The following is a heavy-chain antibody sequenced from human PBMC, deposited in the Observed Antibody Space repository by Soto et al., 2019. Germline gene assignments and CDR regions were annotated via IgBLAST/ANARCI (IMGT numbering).Heavy chain of an antibody. Sequence: SETLSLTCTVSGGSISSSIYYWGWIRHPPGKGLEWIGSIYYSGSTYYNPSLKSRVTISVDTSKNQFSLKLSSVTAADTAVYYCARLIRGYSYGYLDYWGQGTLVTVSS. V-gene: IGHV4-39*01. J-gene: IGHJ4*02. CDR1: GGSISSSIYY. CDR2: IYYSGST. CDR3: ARLIRGYSYGYLDY. D-gene: IGHD5-18*01.